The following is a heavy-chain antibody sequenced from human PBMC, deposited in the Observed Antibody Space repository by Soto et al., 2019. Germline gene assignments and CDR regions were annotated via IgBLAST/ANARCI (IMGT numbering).Heavy chain of an antibody. CDR2: IGWNSGSI. J-gene: IGHJ3*02. Sequence: EVQLVESGGGLVRPGRSLRLSCAASGFTFDDYAMHWVRQAPGKGLEWVSGIGWNSGSIAYADSVKGRFTISRDNAKNSLYLQMNSLRAEDTALYYCAKCMQAYWNYDAHHIWGQGTMVTVSS. CDR1: GFTFDDYA. CDR3: AKCMQAYWNYDAHHI. D-gene: IGHD1-7*01. V-gene: IGHV3-9*01.